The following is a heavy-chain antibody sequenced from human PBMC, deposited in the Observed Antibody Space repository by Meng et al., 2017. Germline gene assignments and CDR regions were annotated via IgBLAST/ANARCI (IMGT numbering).Heavy chain of an antibody. Sequence: GESLKISCAASGFTFSSYGMHWVRQAPGKGLEWVAVIWYDGSNKYYADSVKGRFTISRDNSKNTLYLQMNSLRAEDTAVYYCAKGPVVVTAMVDYWGQGTLVTVSS. V-gene: IGHV3-33*06. J-gene: IGHJ4*02. CDR3: AKGPVVVTAMVDY. CDR1: GFTFSSYG. D-gene: IGHD2-21*02. CDR2: IWYDGSNK.